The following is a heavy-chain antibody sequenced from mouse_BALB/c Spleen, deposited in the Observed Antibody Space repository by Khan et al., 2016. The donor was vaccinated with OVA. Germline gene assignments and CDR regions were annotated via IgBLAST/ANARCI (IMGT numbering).Heavy chain of an antibody. CDR1: GFSLTSYS. Sequence: QVQLKQSGPGLVAPSQSLSITCTVSGFSLTSYSVHWVRQPPGKGLEWLGVIWADGGTNYNSDLMSRLSITKDNFKSQVFLKMNSLQSDDTAIYYCARRGDSYPEWYFDVWGAGTTVTVSS. J-gene: IGHJ1*01. CDR3: ARRGDSYPEWYFDV. V-gene: IGHV2-9*02. CDR2: IWADGGT. D-gene: IGHD2-12*01.